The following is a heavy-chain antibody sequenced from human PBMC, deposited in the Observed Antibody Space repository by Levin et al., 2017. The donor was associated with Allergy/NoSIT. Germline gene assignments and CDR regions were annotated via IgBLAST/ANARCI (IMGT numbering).Heavy chain of an antibody. V-gene: IGHV3-48*03. CDR2: ISSSGSTI. Sequence: PGGSLRLSCAASGFTFSSYEMNWVRQAPGKGLEWVSYISSSGSTIYYADSVKGRFTISRDNAKNSLYLQMNSLRAEDTAVYYCARQLGNFWSGYNYFDYWGRGPLFTVSS. CDR3: ARQLGNFWSGYNYFDY. CDR1: GFTFSSYE. D-gene: IGHD3-3*01. J-gene: IGHJ4*02.